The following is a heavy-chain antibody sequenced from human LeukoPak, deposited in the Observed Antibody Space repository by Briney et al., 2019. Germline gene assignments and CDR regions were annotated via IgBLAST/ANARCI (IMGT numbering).Heavy chain of an antibody. Sequence: ASVKVSCKASGYTFTSYGISWVRQAPGQGLEWMGWISAYNGNTNYAQKLQGRVTMTTDTSTSTAYMELRSLRSDDTAVYYCARAGITIFGVVIRNPDYWGQGTLVTVSS. J-gene: IGHJ4*02. D-gene: IGHD3-3*01. CDR1: GYTFTSYG. V-gene: IGHV1-18*01. CDR2: ISAYNGNT. CDR3: ARAGITIFGVVIRNPDY.